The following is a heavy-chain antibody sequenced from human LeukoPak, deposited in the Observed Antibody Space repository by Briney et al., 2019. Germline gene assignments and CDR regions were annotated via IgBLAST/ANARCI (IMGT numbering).Heavy chain of an antibody. Sequence: SEALFLTCTVSSGAIGSIINNLGWVRPAPGKGLEWFGKVYYSGSIFYHPSLKSPVTISVDTSKNQFSLKLRSVTAAVTAIYYCARASFNLVFGNWFDPWGQGTLVTVSS. D-gene: IGHD1-14*01. CDR3: ARASFNLVFGNWFDP. CDR2: VYYSGSI. J-gene: IGHJ5*02. V-gene: IGHV4-39*01. CDR1: SGAIGSIINN.